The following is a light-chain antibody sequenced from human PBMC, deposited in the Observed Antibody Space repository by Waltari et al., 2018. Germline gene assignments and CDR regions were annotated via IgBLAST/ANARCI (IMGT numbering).Light chain of an antibody. V-gene: IGKV2-28*01. CDR2: LGS. CDR3: MQALQTPYT. J-gene: IGKJ2*01. Sequence: DIVMTQSPHSLAVTPGEPDPRSCRSRQSLLHSNGYNYLDWFLQKPGQSPQLLIFLGSNRASGVPDRFSGSGSGTDFTLKITRVEAEDVGVYYCMQALQTPYTFGQGTKLEIK. CDR1: QSLLHSNGYNY.